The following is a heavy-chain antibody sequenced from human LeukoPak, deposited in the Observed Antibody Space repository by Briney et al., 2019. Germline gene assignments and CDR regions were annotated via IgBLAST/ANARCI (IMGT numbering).Heavy chain of an antibody. CDR1: GFTFDDYA. J-gene: IGHJ3*02. V-gene: IGHV3-9*01. CDR2: ISWNSGSI. D-gene: IGHD5-12*01. Sequence: PGRSLRLSCAASGFTFDDYAMHWVRQAPGKGLEWVSGISWNSGSIGYADSVKGRFTISRDNSKNTVYLQMSSLRAEDTAVYYCARGPPLRFGAFDIWGQGTMVTVSS. CDR3: ARGPPLRFGAFDI.